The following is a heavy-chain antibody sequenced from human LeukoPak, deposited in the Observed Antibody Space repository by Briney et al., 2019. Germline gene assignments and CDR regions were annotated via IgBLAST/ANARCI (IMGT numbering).Heavy chain of an antibody. J-gene: IGHJ4*02. CDR2: IYYSGST. D-gene: IGHD6-19*01. Sequence: NTSETLSLTCTVSGGSISSGDYYWSWIRQPPGKGLEWIGYIYYSGSTNYNPSLKSRVTISVDTSKNQFSLKLSSVTAADTAVYYCARTPPDSSGWYYFDYWGQGTLVTVSS. V-gene: IGHV4-61*08. CDR1: GGSISSGDYY. CDR3: ARTPPDSSGWYYFDY.